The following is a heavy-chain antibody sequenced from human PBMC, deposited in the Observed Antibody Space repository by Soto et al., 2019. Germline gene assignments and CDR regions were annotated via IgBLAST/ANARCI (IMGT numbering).Heavy chain of an antibody. V-gene: IGHV3-30*18. J-gene: IGHJ4*02. Sequence: QVQLVESGGGVVQPGRSLRVSCAASGFTFSIYAMHWVRQAPGRGLEWVAVISYDGTKTYYADSVKGRFTISRDNSKNTVYLQMNMLRDEDTAVYYCAKDLGPRRQWLIAPVAYWGQGTLVTVPP. D-gene: IGHD6-19*01. CDR2: ISYDGTKT. CDR3: AKDLGPRRQWLIAPVAY. CDR1: GFTFSIYA.